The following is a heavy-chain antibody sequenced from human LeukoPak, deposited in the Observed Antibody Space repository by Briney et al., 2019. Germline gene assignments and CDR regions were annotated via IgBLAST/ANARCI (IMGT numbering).Heavy chain of an antibody. CDR2: ISSSGSTI. CDR3: ARVGVGTVTTWDY. Sequence: PGGSLRLSCAASGFTFSSYEMNWVRQAPGKGLEWVSYISSSGSTIYYADSVKGRFTISRDNAKNSLYLQMNSLRAEDTAVYYCARVGVGTVTTWDYWGQGTLVTVSS. D-gene: IGHD4-17*01. V-gene: IGHV3-48*03. J-gene: IGHJ4*02. CDR1: GFTFSSYE.